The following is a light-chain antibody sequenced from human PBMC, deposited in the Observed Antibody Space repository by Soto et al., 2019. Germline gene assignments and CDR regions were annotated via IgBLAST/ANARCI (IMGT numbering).Light chain of an antibody. J-gene: IGKJ4*01. V-gene: IGKV3-15*01. CDR1: QRLSSN. CDR2: GVS. Sequence: DIVMTQSPATLSVSPGERATLSCRASQRLSSNLAWYQQKPGQAPRLLIYGVSTRATGIPARFSGSGSGTAFTLPISSRQSEDAAVYYCQQYKNWLALTFGGGTKVEIK. CDR3: QQYKNWLALT.